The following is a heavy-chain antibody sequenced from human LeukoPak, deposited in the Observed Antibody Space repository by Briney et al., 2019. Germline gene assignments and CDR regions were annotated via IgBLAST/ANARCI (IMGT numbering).Heavy chain of an antibody. J-gene: IGHJ4*02. D-gene: IGHD2-2*01. Sequence: ASVKVSCKASGYTFTGYYMHWVRQAPGQGLEWMGWINPNSGGTNYAQKFQGRVTMTRDTSISTAYTELSRLRSDDTAVYYCARAPLGYCSSTSCYVRYYFDYWGQGTLVTVSS. V-gene: IGHV1-2*02. CDR1: GYTFTGYY. CDR2: INPNSGGT. CDR3: ARAPLGYCSSTSCYVRYYFDY.